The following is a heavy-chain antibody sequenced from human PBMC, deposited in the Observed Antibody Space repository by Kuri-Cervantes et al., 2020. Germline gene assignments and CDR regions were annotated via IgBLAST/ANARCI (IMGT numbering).Heavy chain of an antibody. CDR3: ARVLGWFDP. CDR1: GGSFSGYY. V-gene: IGHV4-34*01. J-gene: IGHJ5*02. CDR2: INHSGST. Sequence: GSLRLSCAVYGGSFSGYYWSWIRQPPGKGLEWIGEINHSGSTNYNPSLKSRVTISADTSKNQFSLKLTSVTGADTAVYYCARVLGWFDPWGQGTLVTVSS.